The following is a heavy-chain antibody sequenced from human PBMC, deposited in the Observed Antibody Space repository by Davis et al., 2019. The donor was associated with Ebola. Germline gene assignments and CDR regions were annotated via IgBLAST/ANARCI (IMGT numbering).Heavy chain of an antibody. J-gene: IGHJ6*02. CDR1: GGSISSSSYY. D-gene: IGHD3-3*01. Sequence: GSLRLSCTVSGGSISSSSYYWSWIRQPPGKGLEWIGEINHSGSTNYNPSLKSRVTISVDTSKNQFSLKLSSVTAADTAVYYCARGTIFGVVRYYYYGMDVWGQGTTVTVSS. V-gene: IGHV4-39*07. CDR2: INHSGST. CDR3: ARGTIFGVVRYYYYGMDV.